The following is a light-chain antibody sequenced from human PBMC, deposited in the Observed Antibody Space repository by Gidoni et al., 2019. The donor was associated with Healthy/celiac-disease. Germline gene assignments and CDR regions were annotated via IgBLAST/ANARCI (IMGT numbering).Light chain of an antibody. J-gene: IGKJ5*01. CDR2: DAS. CDR1: QDISNY. Sequence: DIQMTQSPSSLSASVGDRVTITCQASQDISNYLNWYQQKPGKAPKLLIYDASNLEPGVPSRFSGSGSGTDFTSTISSLQPEDIATYYCQQYDNLPVTFGQGTRLEIK. CDR3: QQYDNLPVT. V-gene: IGKV1-33*01.